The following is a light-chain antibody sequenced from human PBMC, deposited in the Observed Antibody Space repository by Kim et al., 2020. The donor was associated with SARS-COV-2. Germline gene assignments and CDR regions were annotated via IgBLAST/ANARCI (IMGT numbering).Light chain of an antibody. CDR3: QHHSTYPIT. J-gene: IGKJ5*01. Sequence: IKLTQSPSTLSASVGDRVTITCRASQSIGGWLAWYQQKPGKAPKLLIYDASSVESGVPSRISGCGSGTEFTLTISSLQPDDSATYYCQHHSTYPITFGQGTRLEIK. V-gene: IGKV1-5*01. CDR1: QSIGGW. CDR2: DAS.